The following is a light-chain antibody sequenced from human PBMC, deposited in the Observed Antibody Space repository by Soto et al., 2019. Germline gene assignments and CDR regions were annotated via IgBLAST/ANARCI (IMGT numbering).Light chain of an antibody. CDR2: DVS. V-gene: IGLV2-14*01. CDR1: SSDVGGYNY. Sequence: QSALTQPASVSGSPGQSITISCTGTSSDVGGYNYVSWYQQHPGKAPKLMIYDVSNRPSGVSNRFSGSKSGNTASLTISGLQAEDEADYYCSSYTSSSTLVFGGGTKVPVL. J-gene: IGLJ2*01. CDR3: SSYTSSSTLV.